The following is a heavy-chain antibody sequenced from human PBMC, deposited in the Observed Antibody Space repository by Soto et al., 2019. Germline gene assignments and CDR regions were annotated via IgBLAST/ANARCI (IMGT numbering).Heavy chain of an antibody. J-gene: IGHJ4*02. D-gene: IGHD6-6*01. CDR3: AKKYSTSPAPGNYFDS. CDR2: IVGGGGFS. Sequence: PGGSLRLSCAASGFTFSAYTMSWVRQAPGKGLEWVATIVGGGGFSRYADSVKGRFTISRDNSKNTLYLQMNSLRAEDTAVYYCAKKYSTSPAPGNYFDSWGQGNLVTVSS. CDR1: GFTFSAYT. V-gene: IGHV3-23*01.